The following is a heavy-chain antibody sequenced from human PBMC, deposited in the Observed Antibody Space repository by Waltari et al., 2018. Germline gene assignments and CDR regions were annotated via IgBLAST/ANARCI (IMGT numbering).Heavy chain of an antibody. CDR3: AREGFGIAAALDY. V-gene: IGHV4-59*11. Sequence: QVQLQESGPGLAKPSETLSLTCTVSGGSIRSHYWSWTRQRPGKGLEWIGYIYNSASTSPNPSLTMGVTISAETSQNQFSLMVSAVSAADPAVSYCAREGFGIAAALDYWGQGTLVTVSS. CDR2: IYNSAST. J-gene: IGHJ4*02. CDR1: GGSIRSHY. D-gene: IGHD6-13*01.